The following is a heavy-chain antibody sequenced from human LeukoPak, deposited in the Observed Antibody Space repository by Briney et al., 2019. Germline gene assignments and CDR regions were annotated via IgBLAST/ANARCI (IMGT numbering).Heavy chain of an antibody. CDR1: GFSLSTSGVG. CDR2: IYWDDDK. J-gene: IGHJ5*02. Sequence: SGPTLVNPTQTLTLTCTFSGFSLSTSGVGVGWIRQPPGKALEWLALIYWDDDKRYSPSLKSRLTITKDTSKNQVVLTMTNMDPVDTATYYCAHWVDYDILTGRGHWFDPWGQGTLVTVPS. CDR3: AHWVDYDILTGRGHWFDP. D-gene: IGHD3-9*01. V-gene: IGHV2-5*02.